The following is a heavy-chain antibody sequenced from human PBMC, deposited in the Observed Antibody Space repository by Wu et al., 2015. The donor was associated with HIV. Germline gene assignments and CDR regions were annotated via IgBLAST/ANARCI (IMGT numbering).Heavy chain of an antibody. Sequence: QVQLVQSGAEVKKPGASMRVSCKASGYTFTSYYIHWVRQAPGPGLEWMGIIDPSGGSTSFAQKFQGRVTMTRDTSTSTVYMELSSLRSEDTAVYYCAKTMVRGVMMRPNDYWGQGTLVTVSS. V-gene: IGHV1-46*01. CDR1: GYTFTSYY. CDR2: IDPSGGST. J-gene: IGHJ4*02. D-gene: IGHD3-10*01. CDR3: AKTMVRGVMMRPNDY.